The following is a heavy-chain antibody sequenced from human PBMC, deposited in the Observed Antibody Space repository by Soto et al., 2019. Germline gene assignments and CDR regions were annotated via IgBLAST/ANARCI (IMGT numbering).Heavy chain of an antibody. V-gene: IGHV1-8*01. D-gene: IGHD2-15*01. J-gene: IGHJ4*02. CDR1: GYTFTSYD. CDR3: ARGGGLGLDFDY. CDR2: MNPNICNT. Sequence: ASVKVSCKASGYTFTSYDINWVRQATGQGLEWIGWMNPNICNTGYAQKFQGSVTLTRNTSISTAYLELSSLSFEDPAVYYCARGGGLGLDFDYWGQGTLVTVSS.